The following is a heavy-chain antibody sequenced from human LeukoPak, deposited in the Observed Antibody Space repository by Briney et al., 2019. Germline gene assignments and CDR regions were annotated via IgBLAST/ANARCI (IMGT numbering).Heavy chain of an antibody. CDR1: GFTFSSYA. CDR3: ARRGAASSGSYKGPFDY. Sequence: AGGSLRLSCAVSGFTFSSYAMHWVRQAPGKGLEWVAVISYDGSNKYYADSVKGRFTISRDNSKNTLYLQMNSLRAEDTAVYYCARRGAASSGSYKGPFDYWGQGTLVTVSS. V-gene: IGHV3-30-3*01. CDR2: ISYDGSNK. D-gene: IGHD3-10*01. J-gene: IGHJ4*02.